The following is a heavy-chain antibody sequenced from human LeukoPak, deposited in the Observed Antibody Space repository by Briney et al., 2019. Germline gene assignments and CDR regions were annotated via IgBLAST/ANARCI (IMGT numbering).Heavy chain of an antibody. V-gene: IGHV3-30-3*01. CDR3: ARVRDGYNRGAFDY. CDR2: ISYDGSNK. CDR1: GFTFSSYA. D-gene: IGHD5-24*01. Sequence: GRSLRLSCAASGFTFSSYAMHWVRQAPGKGLEGVAVISYDGSNKYYADSVKGRFTISRDNSKNTLYLQMNSLRAEDTAVYYCARVRDGYNRGAFDYWGQGPLVTGS. J-gene: IGHJ4*02.